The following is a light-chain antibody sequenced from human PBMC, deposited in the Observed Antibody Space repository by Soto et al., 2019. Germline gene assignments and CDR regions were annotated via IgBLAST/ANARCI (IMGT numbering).Light chain of an antibody. V-gene: IGKV3D-15*02. CDR2: DAS. J-gene: IGKJ1*01. Sequence: EILMSQSRATLSVWPWARPTHSFRASQSVNSLLAWYQHKPGQAPRLLIYDASNRATGITARFSGSGSGTDFNITVNRLAPEDFAMYYCHQYATSPRTFGQGTKVDIK. CDR3: HQYATSPRT. CDR1: QSVNSL.